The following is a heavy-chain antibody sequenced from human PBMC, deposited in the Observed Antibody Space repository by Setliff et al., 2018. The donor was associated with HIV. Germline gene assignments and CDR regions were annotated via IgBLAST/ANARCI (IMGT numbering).Heavy chain of an antibody. CDR1: GFTFEDYG. D-gene: IGHD6-13*01. V-gene: IGHV3-20*04. CDR2: INWNGGSA. CDR3: ARVIAAAGTGGLDI. J-gene: IGHJ3*02. Sequence: GESLRLSCAASGFTFEDYGMSWVRQAPGKGLEWVSGINWNGGSAGYAGSVKGRFTISRDNAKNSLYLQMNSLRAEDTALYYCARVIAAAGTGGLDIWGQGTMVTVSS.